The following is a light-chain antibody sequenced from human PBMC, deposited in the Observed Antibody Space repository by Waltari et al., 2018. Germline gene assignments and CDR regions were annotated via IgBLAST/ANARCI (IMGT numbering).Light chain of an antibody. CDR2: YKSDSDK. Sequence: QAVLTQPSSLSASPGASASLTCTLRSGINVGAYRIYWYQQKPGSPPQYRLRYKSDSDKGLGSGVPSRFSGSKDASANAGIFLIAGLQSDDEADYYCMIVHGNAWVFGGGTKLTVL. V-gene: IGLV5-45*03. CDR1: SGINVGAYR. CDR3: MIVHGNAWV. J-gene: IGLJ2*01.